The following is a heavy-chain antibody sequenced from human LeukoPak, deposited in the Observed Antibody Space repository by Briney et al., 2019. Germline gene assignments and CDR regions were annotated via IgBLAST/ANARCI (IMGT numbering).Heavy chain of an antibody. V-gene: IGHV4-39*07. CDR1: GGSISSSSYY. D-gene: IGHD3-9*01. Sequence: PSETLSLTCTVSGGSISSSSYYWGWIRQPPGKGLEWIGSIYYSGSTYYNPSLKSRVTISVDTSKNQFSLKLSSVTAADTAVYYCARDVYYDILTGYYPGGLDYWGQGTLVTVSS. J-gene: IGHJ4*02. CDR3: ARDVYYDILTGYYPGGLDY. CDR2: IYYSGST.